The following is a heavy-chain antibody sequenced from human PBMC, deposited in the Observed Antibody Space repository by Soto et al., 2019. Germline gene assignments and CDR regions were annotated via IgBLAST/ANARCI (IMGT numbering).Heavy chain of an antibody. Sequence: PSETLSLTCTVSGGSISSGDYYWSWIRQPPGKGLEWIGYIYYSGSTYYNPSLKGRVTISVDTSKNQFSLKLSSVTAADTAVYYCASAPYDSSGYLVYWGQGTLVTVS. CDR1: GGSISSGDYY. CDR2: IYYSGST. V-gene: IGHV4-30-4*01. D-gene: IGHD3-22*01. CDR3: ASAPYDSSGYLVY. J-gene: IGHJ4*02.